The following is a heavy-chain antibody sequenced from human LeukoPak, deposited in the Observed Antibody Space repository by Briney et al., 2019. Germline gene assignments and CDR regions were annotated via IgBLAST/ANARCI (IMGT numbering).Heavy chain of an antibody. CDR3: ARGTAMVFDYFDY. J-gene: IGHJ4*02. CDR1: GFTFSSYS. Sequence: KPGGSLRLSCAASGFTFSSYSMNWVRQAPGKGLDWFSSISSSSSYIYYADSVKGRFTISRDNAKNSLYLQMNSLRAEDTAVYYCARGTAMVFDYFDYWGQGTLVTVSS. D-gene: IGHD5-18*01. V-gene: IGHV3-21*01. CDR2: ISSSSSYI.